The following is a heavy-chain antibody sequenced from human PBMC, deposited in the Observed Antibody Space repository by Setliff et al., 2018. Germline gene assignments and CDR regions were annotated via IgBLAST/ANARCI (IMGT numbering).Heavy chain of an antibody. Sequence: SETLSLTCAVSGYSISSGYYWGWIRQPPGKGLEWIGSIYHSGSTYYNPSLKSRVTISVDTSKNQFSLKLSSVTAADTAVYYCVRHVYGSGSYYNWFDPWGQGTLVTVSS. V-gene: IGHV4-38-2*01. D-gene: IGHD3-10*01. J-gene: IGHJ5*02. CDR3: VRHVYGSGSYYNWFDP. CDR1: GYSISSGYY. CDR2: IYHSGST.